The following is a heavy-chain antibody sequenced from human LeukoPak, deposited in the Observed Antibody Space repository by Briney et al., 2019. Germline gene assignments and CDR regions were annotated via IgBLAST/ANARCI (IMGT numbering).Heavy chain of an antibody. Sequence: ASVKVSCKASGYTFTSYAMNWVRQAPGQGLEWMGWINPNSGGTNYAQKFQGRVTMTRDTSISTAYMELSRLRSDDTAVYYCARTDSSGYYFQHWGQGTLVTVSS. D-gene: IGHD3-22*01. CDR3: ARTDSSGYYFQH. CDR2: INPNSGGT. J-gene: IGHJ1*01. CDR1: GYTFTSYA. V-gene: IGHV1-2*02.